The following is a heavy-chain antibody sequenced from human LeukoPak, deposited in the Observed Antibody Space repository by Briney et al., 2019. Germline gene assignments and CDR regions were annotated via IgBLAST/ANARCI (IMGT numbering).Heavy chain of an antibody. V-gene: IGHV4-39*01. CDR1: GGSISSSSYY. J-gene: IGHJ4*02. D-gene: IGHD6-13*01. Sequence: SETLSLTCTVSGGSISSSSYYWGWIRQPPGKGLEWIGSIYYSGSTYYNPSLKSRATISVDTSKNQFSLKLSSVTTADTAVYYCASQDSSSWNYYFDYWGQGTLVTVSS. CDR2: IYYSGST. CDR3: ASQDSSSWNYYFDY.